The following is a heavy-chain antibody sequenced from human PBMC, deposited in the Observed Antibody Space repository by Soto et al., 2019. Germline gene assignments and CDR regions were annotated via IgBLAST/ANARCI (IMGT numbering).Heavy chain of an antibody. Sequence: QVQLVQSGAEVKKPGSSVKVSCKASGGTFSSDTISWVRQAPGRGLEWMGRSIPILGIANYAQKFQCRVTMTADKSTSTAYMELSSLSSEDTAVYYCARGTPAPFDSVGQGTLVTVSS. CDR3: ARGTPAPFDS. V-gene: IGHV1-69*02. J-gene: IGHJ4*02. CDR1: GGTFSSDT. CDR2: SIPILGIA.